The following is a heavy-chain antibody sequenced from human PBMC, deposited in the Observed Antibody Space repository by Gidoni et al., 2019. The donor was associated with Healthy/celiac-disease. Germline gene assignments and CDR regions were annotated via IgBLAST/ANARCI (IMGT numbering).Heavy chain of an antibody. CDR3: ARDLGSSILFDY. CDR1: GFTFSSYI. CDR2: ISSSSSYI. V-gene: IGHV3-21*01. J-gene: IGHJ4*02. Sequence: EVQLVESGGGLVKPGGSLRLSCAASGFTFSSYIMNWVRQAPGKGLEWVSSISSSSSYIYYADSVKGRFTISRDNAKNSLYLQMNSLRAEDTAVYYCARDLGSSILFDYWGQGTLVTVSS. D-gene: IGHD6-13*01.